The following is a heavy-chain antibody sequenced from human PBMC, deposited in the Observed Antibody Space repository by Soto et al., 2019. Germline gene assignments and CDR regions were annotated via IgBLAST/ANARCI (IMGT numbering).Heavy chain of an antibody. J-gene: IGHJ2*01. V-gene: IGHV3-53*04. CDR3: ARVRTRYFEL. D-gene: IGHD1-7*01. CDR2: IYSGGST. Sequence: EVQLVESGGGLVQPGGSLRLSCAASGFTVSSNYMSWVRQAPGKGLEWVSVIYSGGSTYYADSVKGRFTISRHNSKNTLYLQMNSRRAEDTAVYYWARVRTRYFELWGRGTLVTVSS. CDR1: GFTVSSNY.